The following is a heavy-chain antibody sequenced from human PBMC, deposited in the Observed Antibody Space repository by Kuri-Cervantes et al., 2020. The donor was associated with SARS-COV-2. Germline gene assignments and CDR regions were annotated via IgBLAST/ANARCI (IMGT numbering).Heavy chain of an antibody. CDR3: AKAPRPHWDGGNSGDY. J-gene: IGHJ4*02. CDR2: ISGSGGST. D-gene: IGHD4-23*01. CDR1: GFTFSRYA. V-gene: IGHV3-23*01. Sequence: GGSLKTSFAASGFTFSRYAMSWVRQAPGKGLEWVSAISGSGGSTYYADSVKGRFTISRDNSKNTLYLQMNSLRAEDTAVYYCAKAPRPHWDGGNSGDYWGQGTLVTVSS.